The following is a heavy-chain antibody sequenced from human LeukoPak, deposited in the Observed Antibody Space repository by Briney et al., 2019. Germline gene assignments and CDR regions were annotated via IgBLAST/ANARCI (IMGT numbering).Heavy chain of an antibody. CDR1: GGSISSYY. V-gene: IGHV4-59*01. Sequence: PSETLSLTCTVSGGSISSYYWSWIRQPPGKGLEWIGYIYYSGSTSYNPSLKSQVTISVGTSKNQFSLKLRSVTAADTAVYYCARDHSAYYYDSSGYQKRTNWFDPWGQGTLVTVSS. CDR2: IYYSGST. CDR3: ARDHSAYYYDSSGYQKRTNWFDP. J-gene: IGHJ5*02. D-gene: IGHD3-22*01.